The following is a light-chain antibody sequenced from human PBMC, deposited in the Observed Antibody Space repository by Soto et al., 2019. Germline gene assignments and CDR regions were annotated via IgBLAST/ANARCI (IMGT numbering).Light chain of an antibody. J-gene: IGLJ1*01. CDR3: AAWDDTLGVFYV. V-gene: IGLV1-47*01. CDR2: RNS. Sequence: QSVLTQSPSASGTPGQRVTISCSGSASTIGRNYVYWYQQLPGTAPKLLIYRNSQRPSGVPDRFSGSKSGTSASLANSGLRSGEEVDYYCAAWDDTLGVFYVLGVGTKVTVL. CDR1: ASTIGRNY.